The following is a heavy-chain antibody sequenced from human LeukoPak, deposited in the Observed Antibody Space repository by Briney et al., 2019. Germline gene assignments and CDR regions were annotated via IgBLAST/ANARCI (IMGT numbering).Heavy chain of an antibody. CDR2: IIPIFGTA. CDR3: ARDRYSSSPGWLSYLDY. CDR1: GGTFSSYA. V-gene: IGHV1-69*05. D-gene: IGHD6-6*01. J-gene: IGHJ4*02. Sequence: SVKVSCKASGGTFSSYAISWVRQAPGQGLEWMGRIIPIFGTANYAQKFQGRVTITTDESTSTAYMELSSLRSEDTAVYYCARDRYSSSPGWLSYLDYWGQGTLVTVSS.